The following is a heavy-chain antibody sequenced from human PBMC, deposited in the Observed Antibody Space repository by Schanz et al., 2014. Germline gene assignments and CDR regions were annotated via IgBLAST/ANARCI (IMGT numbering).Heavy chain of an antibody. J-gene: IGHJ4*02. CDR2: IDGKSTTV. CDR3: AKDPSHGDYDYYFDY. D-gene: IGHD3-22*01. V-gene: IGHV3-48*01. Sequence: EVQLVESGGGLIQRGESLRLSCSASGFSFSSYSMNWVRQAPGKGLEWLSYIDGKSTTVYYADSVKARFTVSRDNARNSLYLHMNTLGAEDTAVYYCAKDPSHGDYDYYFDYWGQGTLVTVSS. CDR1: GFSFSSYS.